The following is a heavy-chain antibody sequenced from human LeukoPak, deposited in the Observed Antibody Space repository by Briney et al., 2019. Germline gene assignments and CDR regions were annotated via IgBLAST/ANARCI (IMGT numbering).Heavy chain of an antibody. CDR2: ISSSRSYI. CDR1: GFTFSSYW. CDR3: ARVVSVAWSERRPGYYYMDV. Sequence: GGSLRLSCAASGFTFSSYWMHWVRQAPGKGLEWVSSISSSRSYIYYAGSVKGRFTISRDNAKNSLYLQMNSLRAEDTAVYYCARVVSVAWSERRPGYYYMDVWGKGTTVTVSS. V-gene: IGHV3-21*01. J-gene: IGHJ6*03. D-gene: IGHD1-1*01.